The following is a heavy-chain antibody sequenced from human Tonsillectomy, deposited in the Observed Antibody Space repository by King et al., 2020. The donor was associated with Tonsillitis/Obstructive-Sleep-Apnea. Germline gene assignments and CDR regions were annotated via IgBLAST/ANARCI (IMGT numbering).Heavy chain of an antibody. Sequence: QLQESGPGLVRPSETLSLTCTVSGGSVSSVHYYWNWIRQPPGQGLEWIGYIYNKGKTDYNPSLKSRVTIPVDTANNQFSLRLTSMTAADTAQYYCARVGRRDGYNGIDYWGQGTRVTVSS. D-gene: IGHD5-24*01. V-gene: IGHV4-61*01. CDR1: GGSVSSVHYY. CDR2: IYNKGKT. CDR3: ARVGRRDGYNGIDY. J-gene: IGHJ4*02.